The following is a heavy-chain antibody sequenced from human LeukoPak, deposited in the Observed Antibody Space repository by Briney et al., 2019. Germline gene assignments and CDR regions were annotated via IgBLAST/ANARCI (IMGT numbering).Heavy chain of an antibody. Sequence: SETLSLTCTVSGYSISSGYYWGWIRQPPGKGLEWIGSIYHSGSTYYNPSLKSRVTISVDTSKNQFSLKLSSVTAADTAVYYCARHARKNYGSGSYYSRYYYYYMDVWGKGTTVTISS. J-gene: IGHJ6*03. CDR1: GYSISSGYY. CDR3: ARHARKNYGSGSYYSRYYYYYMDV. D-gene: IGHD3-10*01. CDR2: IYHSGST. V-gene: IGHV4-38-2*02.